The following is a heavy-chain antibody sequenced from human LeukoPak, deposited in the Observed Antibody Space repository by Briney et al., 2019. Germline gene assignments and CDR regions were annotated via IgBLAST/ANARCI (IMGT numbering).Heavy chain of an antibody. CDR3: ARVILTHYDSSGYYYLDY. CDR1: GYTFTGYY. CDR2: INPNSGGT. D-gene: IGHD3-22*01. Sequence: ASVKVSCKASGYTFTGYYMHWVRQAPGQGLEWMGWINPNSGGTNYAQKFQGRVTMTRDTSISTAYMELSRLRSDDTAVYYCARVILTHYDSSGYYYLDYWGQGTLVTVSS. J-gene: IGHJ4*02. V-gene: IGHV1-2*02.